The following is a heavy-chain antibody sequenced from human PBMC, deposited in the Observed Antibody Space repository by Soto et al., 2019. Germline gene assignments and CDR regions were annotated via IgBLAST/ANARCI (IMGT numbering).Heavy chain of an antibody. CDR3: AKKSGVGATWYFDY. CDR2: LPEIGTNT. V-gene: IGHV3-23*01. Sequence: GGSLRLSCAASGFTFSNYAMSWVRQAPGKGLEWVSALPEIGTNTYYADSVKGRFTISRDNSKNTLFLQINNLRAGDTAVYYCAKKSGVGATWYFDYWGQGTLVTVSS. CDR1: GFTFSNYA. J-gene: IGHJ4*02. D-gene: IGHD1-26*01.